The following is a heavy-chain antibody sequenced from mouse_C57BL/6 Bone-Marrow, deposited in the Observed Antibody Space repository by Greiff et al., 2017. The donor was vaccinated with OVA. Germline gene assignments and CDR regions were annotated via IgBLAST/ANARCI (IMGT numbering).Heavy chain of an antibody. CDR3: ARTGFYYYGSSYGDAMDY. Sequence: EVNVVESGGGLVKPGGSLKLSCAASGFTFSSYAMSWVRQTPEKRLEWVATISDGGSYTYYPDNVKGRFTISRDNAKNNLYLQMSHLKSEDTAMYYCARTGFYYYGSSYGDAMDYWGQGTSVTVSS. V-gene: IGHV5-4*03. CDR2: ISDGGSYT. D-gene: IGHD1-1*01. J-gene: IGHJ4*01. CDR1: GFTFSSYA.